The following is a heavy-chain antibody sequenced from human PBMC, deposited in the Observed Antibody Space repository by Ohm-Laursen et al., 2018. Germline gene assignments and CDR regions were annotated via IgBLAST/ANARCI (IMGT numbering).Heavy chain of an antibody. D-gene: IGHD1-26*01. CDR3: ARGGAFLDY. J-gene: IGHJ4*02. CDR2: IYYSGIT. Sequence: PGTLSLTCTVSGVSIISYYWSWIRQPPGKGLEWIGYIYYSGITNYNPSLKSRITMSVDTSKNQFSLRLSSVTAADTAVYYCARGGAFLDYWGQGALVTVS. V-gene: IGHV4-59*01. CDR1: GVSIISYY.